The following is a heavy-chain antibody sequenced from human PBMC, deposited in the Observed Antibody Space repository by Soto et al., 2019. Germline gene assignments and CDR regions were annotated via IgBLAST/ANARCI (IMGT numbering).Heavy chain of an antibody. D-gene: IGHD3-10*01. Sequence: SVTMSLTCSVAGASIHNGGYFWSCVRQSPEKGLEWIGHIHNSGSPYYNPSLKSRVTISVDTSKNQFSLKLSSVTAADTAVYYCARGVTMVRGVIHTPYFDYWGQGTLVTVSS. V-gene: IGHV4-31*03. CDR2: IHNSGSP. J-gene: IGHJ4*02. CDR1: GASIHNGGYF. CDR3: ARGVTMVRGVIHTPYFDY.